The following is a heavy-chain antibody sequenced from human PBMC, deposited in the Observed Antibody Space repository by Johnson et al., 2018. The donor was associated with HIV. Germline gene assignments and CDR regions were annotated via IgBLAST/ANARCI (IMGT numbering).Heavy chain of an antibody. CDR3: ARNWAAGIAAARMWWHAFDI. J-gene: IGHJ3*02. CDR2: ISYDGSNK. Sequence: QVQLVESGGGVVQPGGSLRLSCAASGFTFSSYGMHWVRQAPGKGLEWVAFISYDGSNKYYADSVKGRFTISRDNAKNSMYLQMNTLNAEDTAVYYCARNWAAGIAAARMWWHAFDIWGQGTMVTVSS. V-gene: IGHV3-30*19. CDR1: GFTFSSYG. D-gene: IGHD6-13*01.